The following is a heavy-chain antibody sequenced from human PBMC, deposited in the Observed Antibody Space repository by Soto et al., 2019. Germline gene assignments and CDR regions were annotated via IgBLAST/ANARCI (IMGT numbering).Heavy chain of an antibody. CDR2: IYYSGST. J-gene: IGHJ4*02. Sequence: SETLSLTCTVSGGSISSRSYYWGWIRQPPGKGLEWIGSIYYSGSTYYNPSLKSRVTIFVDTSKNQFSLKLSSVTAADTAVYFCARLDYDSSGYFDYWGQGTLVTVSS. V-gene: IGHV4-39*01. D-gene: IGHD3-22*01. CDR3: ARLDYDSSGYFDY. CDR1: GGSISSRSYY.